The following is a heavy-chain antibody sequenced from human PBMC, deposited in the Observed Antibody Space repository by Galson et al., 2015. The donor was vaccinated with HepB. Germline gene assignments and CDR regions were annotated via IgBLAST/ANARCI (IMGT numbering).Heavy chain of an antibody. V-gene: IGHV4-39*01. J-gene: IGHJ5*02. CDR1: GGSISSSSYY. CDR3: ARHVRIVGATPVWFDP. CDR2: IYYSGST. Sequence: ETLSLTCTVSGGSISSSSYYWGWIRQPPGKGLEWIGSIYYSGSTYYNPSLKSRVTISVDTSKNQFSLKLSSVTAADTAVYYCARHVRIVGATPVWFDPWGQGTLVTVSS. D-gene: IGHD1-26*01.